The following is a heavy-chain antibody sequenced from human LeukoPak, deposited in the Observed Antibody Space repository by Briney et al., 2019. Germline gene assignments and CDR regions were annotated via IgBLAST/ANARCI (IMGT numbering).Heavy chain of an antibody. CDR1: GFTFSNYA. CDR3: ARGAYCSGGRCPGAFDI. Sequence: PGGSLKLSCEASGFTFSNYAMNWARKAPGKGLEWVKVFWYDGSNKYYADSVKGRFTISRDNSKNTLYLQMNSLRAEDTAVYYCARGAYCSGGRCPGAFDIWGQGTMVTVSS. CDR2: FWYDGSNK. J-gene: IGHJ3*02. V-gene: IGHV3-33*01. D-gene: IGHD2-15*01.